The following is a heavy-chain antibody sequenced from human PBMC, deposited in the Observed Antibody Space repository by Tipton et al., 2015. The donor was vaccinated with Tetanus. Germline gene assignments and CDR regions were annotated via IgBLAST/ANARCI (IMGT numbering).Heavy chain of an antibody. D-gene: IGHD4-23*01. J-gene: IGHJ6*02. Sequence: SLRLSCAASGFTFSSYWMHWVRQAPGKGLVWVSRINSDGSSTSYADSVKGRFTISRDNAKNTLYLQMNSLRAEDTAVYYCARDWGSDYGGNLYYYYGMDVWGQGTTVTVSS. CDR1: GFTFSSYW. CDR3: ARDWGSDYGGNLYYYYGMDV. V-gene: IGHV3-74*01. CDR2: INSDGSST.